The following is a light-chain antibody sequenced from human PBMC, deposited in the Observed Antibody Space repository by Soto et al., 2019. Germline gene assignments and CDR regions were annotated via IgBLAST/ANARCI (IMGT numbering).Light chain of an antibody. CDR2: DNN. J-gene: IGLJ1*01. CDR3: GAWDSSLRAVYV. CDR1: SSNIGKNY. V-gene: IGLV1-51*02. Sequence: QSALTQPPSVSAAPRQKVTISCSGSSSNIGKNYVSWYQQLPGTAPKLLIYDNNNRRSGISDRFSGSKSGTSATLGITGLQAGDEAEYYCGAWDSSLRAVYVFGTGTKVTVL.